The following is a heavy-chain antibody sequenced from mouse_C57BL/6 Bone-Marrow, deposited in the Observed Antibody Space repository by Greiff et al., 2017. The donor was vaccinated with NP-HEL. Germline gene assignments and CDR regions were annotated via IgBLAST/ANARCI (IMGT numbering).Heavy chain of an antibody. Sequence: EVQLQQSGPELVKPGASVKISCKASGYTFTDYYMNWVKQSHGKSLEWIGDINPNNGGTSYNQKFKGKATLTVDKSSSTAYMELRSLTSEDSAVYYCAREIYYYGSSLYYYAMDYWGQGTSVTVSS. CDR2: INPNNGGT. D-gene: IGHD1-1*01. CDR3: AREIYYYGSSLYYYAMDY. CDR1: GYTFTDYY. J-gene: IGHJ4*01. V-gene: IGHV1-26*01.